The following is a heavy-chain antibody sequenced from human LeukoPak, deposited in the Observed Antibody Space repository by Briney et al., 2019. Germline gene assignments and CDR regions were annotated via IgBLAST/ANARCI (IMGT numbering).Heavy chain of an antibody. D-gene: IGHD3-10*01. V-gene: IGHV3-11*04. J-gene: IGHJ4*02. Sequence: GGSLRLSCAASGFTFSDYYMSWIRQAPGKGLEWVSYISSSGSTIYYADSVKGRFTISRDNAKNSLYLQMNSLRAEDTAVYYCARGPGLKFGGITMVRGVRYLDYWGQGTLVTVSS. CDR3: ARGPGLKFGGITMVRGVRYLDY. CDR1: GFTFSDYY. CDR2: ISSSGSTI.